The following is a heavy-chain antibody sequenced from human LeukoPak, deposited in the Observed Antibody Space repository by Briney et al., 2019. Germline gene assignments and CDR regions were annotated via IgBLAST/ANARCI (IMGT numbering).Heavy chain of an antibody. J-gene: IGHJ6*03. CDR1: GFTFSSYA. CDR3: AKALATAYYYYYMDV. V-gene: IGHV3-23*01. D-gene: IGHD1-26*01. CDR2: VSGSGGST. Sequence: PGGSLRLSCAASGFTFSSYAMSWVRQAPGKGLEWVSAVSGSGGSTYYADSVKGRFTISRDNSKNTLYLQMNSLRAEDTAVYYCAKALATAYYYYYMDVWGKGTTVTVSS.